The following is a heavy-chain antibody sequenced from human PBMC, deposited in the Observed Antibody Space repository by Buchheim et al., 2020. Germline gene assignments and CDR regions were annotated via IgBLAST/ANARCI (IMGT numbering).Heavy chain of an antibody. CDR2: ISSSSSYI. J-gene: IGHJ6*02. D-gene: IGHD3-3*01. CDR1: GFTFSSYS. Sequence: EVQLVESGGGLVKPGGSLRLSCAASGFTFSSYSMNWVRQAPGKGLEWVSSISSSSSYIYYADSVKGRFTISRDNAKNSLYLQMNSLRAEDTAVYYCAVEWHVGDTNYYHYGMDVWGQGT. V-gene: IGHV3-21*01. CDR3: AVEWHVGDTNYYHYGMDV.